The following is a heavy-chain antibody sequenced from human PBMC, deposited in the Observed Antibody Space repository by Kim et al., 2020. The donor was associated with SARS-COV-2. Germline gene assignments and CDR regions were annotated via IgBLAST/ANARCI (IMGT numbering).Heavy chain of an antibody. D-gene: IGHD6-25*01. J-gene: IGHJ4*02. Sequence: SETLSLTCAVFGGSLNDYYWSWIRQAPGKGLEWIGETSQGEGIRYSPALESRVSISTDTSRNLLSLKLTSVTAADTAMYYCARGQDPAKTGFWGQGTLVTVSS. CDR2: TSQGEGI. V-gene: IGHV4-34*01. CDR3: ARGQDPAKTGF. CDR1: GGSLNDYY.